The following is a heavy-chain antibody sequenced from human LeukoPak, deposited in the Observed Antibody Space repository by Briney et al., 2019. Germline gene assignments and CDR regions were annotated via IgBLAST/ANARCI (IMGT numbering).Heavy chain of an antibody. Sequence: TGGSLRLSCAASGFTFSSYAMSWVRQAPGKGLEWIGSIYYGGSTYYNPSLKSRVTISVDTSKNQFSLKLSSVTAADTAVYYCARQASSSHFDYWGQGTLVTVSS. CDR2: IYYGGST. CDR1: GFTFSSYA. CDR3: ARQASSSHFDY. V-gene: IGHV4-39*01. J-gene: IGHJ4*02. D-gene: IGHD6-6*01.